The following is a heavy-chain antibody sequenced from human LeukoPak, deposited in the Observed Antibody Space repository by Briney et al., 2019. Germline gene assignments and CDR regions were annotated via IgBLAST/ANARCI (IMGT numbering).Heavy chain of an antibody. D-gene: IGHD3-9*01. Sequence: SETLSLTCAVYGGSFSGYYWSWIRQPPGKGLEWIGEINHSGSTNYNPSLKSRVTISVDTSKNQFSLKLSSVTAADTAVYYCARDRGDDILTGYALDYWGQGTLVTVSS. J-gene: IGHJ4*02. CDR3: ARDRGDDILTGYALDY. V-gene: IGHV4-34*01. CDR1: GGSFSGYY. CDR2: INHSGST.